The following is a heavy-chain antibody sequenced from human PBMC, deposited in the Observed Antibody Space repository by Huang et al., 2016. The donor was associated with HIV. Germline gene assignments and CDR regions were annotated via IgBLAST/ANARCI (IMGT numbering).Heavy chain of an antibody. V-gene: IGHV4-30-4*08. CDR2: IYYSGST. Sequence: QVQLQESGPGLVKPSQTLSLTCTVSGGAISSGGYYWSWIRQPPGKGLEWIGYIYYSGSTYYNPSLKSRVTISVDTSKNQFSLKLSSVTAADTAVYYCARDTDGGRTFDIWGQGTMVTVSS. J-gene: IGHJ3*02. CDR1: GGAISSGGYY. CDR3: ARDTDGGRTFDI. D-gene: IGHD2-2*02.